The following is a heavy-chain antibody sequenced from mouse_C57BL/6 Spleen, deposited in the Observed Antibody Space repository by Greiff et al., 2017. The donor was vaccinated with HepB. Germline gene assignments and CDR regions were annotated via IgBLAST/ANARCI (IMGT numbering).Heavy chain of an antibody. Sequence: EVQVVESEGGLVQPGSSMKLSCTASGLTFSDYYMAWVRQVPEKGLEWVANINYDGSSTYYLDSLKSRFIISRDNAKNILYLQMNSLKSEDTATYYCAREHYYGSSYGNYFDYWGQGTTLTVSS. CDR3: AREHYYGSSYGNYFDY. J-gene: IGHJ2*01. V-gene: IGHV5-16*01. CDR2: INYDGSST. D-gene: IGHD1-1*01. CDR1: GLTFSDYY.